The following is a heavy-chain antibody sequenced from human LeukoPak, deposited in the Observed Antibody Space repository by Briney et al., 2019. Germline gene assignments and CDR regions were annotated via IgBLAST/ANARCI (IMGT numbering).Heavy chain of an antibody. D-gene: IGHD3-10*01. CDR3: ARGDYYGSGSYYKKTVDY. CDR2: ISAYNGNT. Sequence: GASVKVSCKASGYTFTSYATSWVRQAPGQGLEWMGWISAYNGNTNYAQRLQGRVTMTTDTSTSTAYMELRSPRSDDTAVYYCARGDYYGSGSYYKKTVDYWGQGTLVTVSS. J-gene: IGHJ4*02. V-gene: IGHV1-18*01. CDR1: GYTFTSYA.